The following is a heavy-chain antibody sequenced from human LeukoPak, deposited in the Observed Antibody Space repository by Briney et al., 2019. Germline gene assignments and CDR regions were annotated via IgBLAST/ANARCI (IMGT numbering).Heavy chain of an antibody. J-gene: IGHJ4*02. CDR1: GFTVSSNS. CDR2: IYSGVNT. Sequence: AVRSLRLSCTVSGFTVSSNSMSWVRQAPGKGLEWVSFIYSGVNTLYSDSVKGRFTISRDDSKNTLYLQMNSLRAEHTAVYYCARRAGEYSHPYAYWGQGSLVTV. D-gene: IGHD4-17*01. V-gene: IGHV3-53*01. CDR3: ARRAGEYSHPYAY.